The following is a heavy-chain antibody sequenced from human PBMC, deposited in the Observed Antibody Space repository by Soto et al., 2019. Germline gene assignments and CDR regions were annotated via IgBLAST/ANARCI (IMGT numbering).Heavy chain of an antibody. V-gene: IGHV3-20*04. D-gene: IGHD2-21*01. CDR3: ASELTDEHIVLAQGAFDI. CDR2: LNWNGGRT. Sequence: GGSLRLSCAASGFTFDDYGMSWVRQAPGKGLEWVSGLNWNGGRTGYADSVKGRFTISRDNAKNSLYLQLSSLRAEDTALYYCASELTDEHIVLAQGAFDIWGQGTMVTVSS. CDR1: GFTFDDYG. J-gene: IGHJ3*02.